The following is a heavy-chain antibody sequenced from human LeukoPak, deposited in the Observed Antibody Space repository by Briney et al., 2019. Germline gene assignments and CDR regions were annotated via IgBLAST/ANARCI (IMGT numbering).Heavy chain of an antibody. D-gene: IGHD3-22*01. CDR2: IYSTGNT. CDR1: GGSIRSDN. J-gene: IGHJ4*02. CDR3: ARASHYDTSGYYAEALDY. Sequence: SETLSLTCTVSGGSIRSDNWSWIRHPAGKGLEWIGRIYSTGNTNYNPTLKSRVTMSVDTSKNRFSLKLSSVTAADTAVYYCARASHYDTSGYYAEALDYWGQGTLVTVSS. V-gene: IGHV4-4*07.